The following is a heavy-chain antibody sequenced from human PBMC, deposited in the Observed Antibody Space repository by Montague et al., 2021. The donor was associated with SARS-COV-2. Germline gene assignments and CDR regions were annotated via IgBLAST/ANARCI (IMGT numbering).Heavy chain of an antibody. CDR2: IYYSGSVTT. D-gene: IGHD2-21*01. J-gene: IGHJ2*01. CDR1: GGSINNFY. CDR3: ARRGGGEVFARFMYWYFDV. V-gene: IGHV4-59*13. Sequence: SETLSLTCSVSGGSINNFYWGWVRQSPGKGLEWIGYIYYSGSVTTSYNPSLKSQVSISVDTSENQFSLKLTSVTAADTAVYYCARRGGGEVFARFMYWYFDVWGRGSLVTVSS.